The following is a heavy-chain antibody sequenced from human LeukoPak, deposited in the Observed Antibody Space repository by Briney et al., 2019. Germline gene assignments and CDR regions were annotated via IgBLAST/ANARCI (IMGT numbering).Heavy chain of an antibody. V-gene: IGHV3-23*01. Sequence: GGSLRLSCAASGFTFNSYAMSWVRQAPGKGLEWVSAIVGNGDSAYYADSVKGRFTVSRDNSKNTLYLHMNGLRVEDTAVYSCAKDRGWVWAAAVFDGLGVWGQGTTVTVSS. D-gene: IGHD2-2*01. J-gene: IGHJ6*02. CDR2: IVGNGDSA. CDR3: AKDRGWVWAAAVFDGLGV. CDR1: GFTFNSYA.